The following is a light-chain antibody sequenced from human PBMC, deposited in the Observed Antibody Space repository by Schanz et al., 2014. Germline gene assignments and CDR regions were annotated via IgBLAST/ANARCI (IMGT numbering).Light chain of an antibody. V-gene: IGKV1-5*01. CDR1: QSISIW. J-gene: IGKJ5*01. CDR3: QQFHTYPLT. Sequence: DIQMTQSPSTLSASVGDRVTITCRASQSISIWLAWYQQKPGKAPKVVIYDASNLESGVPSRFSGSGSGTEFTLTISSLQPEDFATYYCQQFHTYPLTFGQGTRLDIK. CDR2: DAS.